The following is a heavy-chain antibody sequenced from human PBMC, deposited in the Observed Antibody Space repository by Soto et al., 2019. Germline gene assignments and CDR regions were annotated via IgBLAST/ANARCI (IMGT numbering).Heavy chain of an antibody. D-gene: IGHD2-2*01. J-gene: IGHJ6*02. CDR3: ASRYCSSTSCLTDYYYYGMDV. V-gene: IGHV1-69*06. Sequence: SVKVSCKASGGTFSSYAISWVRQAPGQGLEWMGGIIPIFGTANYAQKFQGRVTVTADKSTSTAYMELSSLRSEDTAVYYCASRYCSSTSCLTDYYYYGMDVWGQGTTVTVSS. CDR1: GGTFSSYA. CDR2: IIPIFGTA.